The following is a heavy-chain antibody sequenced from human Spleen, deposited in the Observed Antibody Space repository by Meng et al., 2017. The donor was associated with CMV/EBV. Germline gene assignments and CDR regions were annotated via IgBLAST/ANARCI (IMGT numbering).Heavy chain of an antibody. CDR1: GFSFSSYD. V-gene: IGHV3-30*02. CDR3: ARRGAQEMAFDL. J-gene: IGHJ3*01. Sequence: GESLKISCAASGFSFSSYDMHWVRQAPGKGLEWVTFIRDDGTNKYYIDSVKGRFTISRDDSQNTLFLQMSSLTPEDTAVYYCARRGAQEMAFDLWGQGTMVTVSS. CDR2: IRDDGTNK. D-gene: IGHD5-24*01.